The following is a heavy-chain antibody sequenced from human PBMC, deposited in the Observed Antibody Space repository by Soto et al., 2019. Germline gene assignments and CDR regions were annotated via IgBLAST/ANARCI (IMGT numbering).Heavy chain of an antibody. Sequence: QVQLVQSGAEVKKPGASVTVSCKTSGYTFSTYPISWVRQAPGQGLEWVGWIGTYNGKTNYGQKFQGRVTITTDTSASTAYMNLRNLRSDDTAVYYCARDRVEAALGTFDQWGQGTLVTVSS. V-gene: IGHV1-18*01. D-gene: IGHD6-13*01. J-gene: IGHJ4*02. CDR1: GYTFSTYP. CDR3: ARDRVEAALGTFDQ. CDR2: IGTYNGKT.